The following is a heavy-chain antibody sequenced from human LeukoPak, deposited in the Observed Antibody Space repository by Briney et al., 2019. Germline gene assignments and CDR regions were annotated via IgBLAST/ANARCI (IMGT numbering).Heavy chain of an antibody. Sequence: ASVKVSCKASGYTFMDYYMHWVRQAPGQGLEWMGYISGSDSRTNYAQNIQGRVTMTTDTSTSTAYMELRSLRSDDTAVYYCARAHKGGYSGYEDYWGQGTLVTVSS. V-gene: IGHV1-18*04. CDR3: ARAHKGGYSGYEDY. CDR2: ISGSDSRT. J-gene: IGHJ4*02. CDR1: GYTFMDYY. D-gene: IGHD5-12*01.